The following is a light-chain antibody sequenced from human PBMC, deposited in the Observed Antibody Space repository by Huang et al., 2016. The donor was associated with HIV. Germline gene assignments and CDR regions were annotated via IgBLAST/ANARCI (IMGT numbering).Light chain of an antibody. V-gene: IGKV3-11*01. CDR1: QKINTY. Sequence: EILLTQSPATLSLSPGERATLSCKASQKINTYLAWYQQKPGQAPRLLIYYASTRAPDTPARCRGSGCGTDFTLTITNLEPEDFAVYFCQQRSNWPPFTFGPGTKVDRK. CDR3: QQRSNWPPFT. J-gene: IGKJ3*01. CDR2: YAS.